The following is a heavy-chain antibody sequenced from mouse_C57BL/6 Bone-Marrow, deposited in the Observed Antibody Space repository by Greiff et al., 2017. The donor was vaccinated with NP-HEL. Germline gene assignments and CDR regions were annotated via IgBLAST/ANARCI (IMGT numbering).Heavy chain of an antibody. CDR3: AEGSYGQRY. V-gene: IGHV2-2*01. Sequence: QVQLKQSGPGLVQPSQSLSITCTVSGFSLTSYGVHWVRQSPGKGLEWLGVIWSGGSTDYNAAFISRLSISKDNSKSQVFFKMNSRQADDPAIYYCAEGSYGQRYWGQGTLVTVSA. CDR1: GFSLTSYG. J-gene: IGHJ3*01. D-gene: IGHD2-12*01. CDR2: IWSGGST.